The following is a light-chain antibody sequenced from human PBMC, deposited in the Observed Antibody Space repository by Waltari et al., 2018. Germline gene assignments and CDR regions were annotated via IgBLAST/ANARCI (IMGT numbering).Light chain of an antibody. V-gene: IGLV3-25*03. CDR1: VLSNQY. Sequence: SYELTQPPSVSVSPGQTARIPCSGDVLSNQYSYWYQQRPGLAPVVVIYTDSERPSGIPERFSGSSSGTTATLTISGVQPEDEAEYYCQSADSSGTYVFGGGTKLTVL. CDR2: TDS. J-gene: IGLJ3*02. CDR3: QSADSSGTYV.